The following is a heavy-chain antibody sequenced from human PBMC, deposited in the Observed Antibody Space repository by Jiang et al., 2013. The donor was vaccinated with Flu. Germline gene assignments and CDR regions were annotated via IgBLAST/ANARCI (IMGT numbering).Heavy chain of an antibody. D-gene: IGHD4-17*01. CDR1: GFTFSNAW. Sequence: RLSCAASGFTFSNAWMNWVRQAPGKGRGVGTAVLKGKTEGGTTDHAAPVKGRFTISRDDSKNTLYLQMNSLKTEDTAVYYCSTLSVTNYFDYWGQGTLVTVSS. J-gene: IGHJ4*02. CDR2: LKGKTEGGTT. CDR3: STLSVTNYFDY. V-gene: IGHV3-15*07.